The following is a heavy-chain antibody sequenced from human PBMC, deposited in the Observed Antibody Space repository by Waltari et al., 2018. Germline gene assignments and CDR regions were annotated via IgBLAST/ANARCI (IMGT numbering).Heavy chain of an antibody. Sequence: QVQLVQSGSELKKPGASVKVSCKAIGYTYTNYAINWGRKAPGQGLEVMGGINTDTGNPTYAKGFTGRFVFSLDTSISTAYLQINSLKAEDTAIYYCAREVVPTSTIVVNWFDPWGQGTLVSVSS. J-gene: IGHJ5*02. D-gene: IGHD2-21*01. CDR2: INTDTGNP. V-gene: IGHV7-4-1*02. CDR1: GYTYTNYA. CDR3: AREVVPTSTIVVNWFDP.